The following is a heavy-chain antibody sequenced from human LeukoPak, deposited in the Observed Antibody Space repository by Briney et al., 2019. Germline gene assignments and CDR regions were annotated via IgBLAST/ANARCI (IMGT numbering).Heavy chain of an antibody. CDR1: GFTFSRYA. V-gene: IGHV3-64D*06. CDR3: VKDSSSGSYFDY. Sequence: ESGGGVVQPGGSLRLSCSASGFTFSRYAMHWVRQAPGKGLEYVSAISSNGGSTYYADSVKGRFTISRDNSRNTLHLQMSSLRVEDTAVYYCVKDSSSGSYFDYWGQGTLVTVSS. J-gene: IGHJ4*02. CDR2: ISSNGGST. D-gene: IGHD3-10*01.